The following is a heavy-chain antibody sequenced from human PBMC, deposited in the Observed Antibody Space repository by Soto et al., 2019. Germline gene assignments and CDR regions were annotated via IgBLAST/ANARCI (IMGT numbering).Heavy chain of an antibody. CDR3: ARVGIAAAATKPYNWFDP. CDR1: GGSFSGYY. D-gene: IGHD6-13*01. CDR2: INHSGST. J-gene: IGHJ5*02. V-gene: IGHV4-34*01. Sequence: SETLSLTCAVYGGSFSGYYWSWIRQPPGKGLEWIGEINHSGSTNYNPSLKSRVTISVDTSKNQFSLKLSSVTAADTAVYYCARVGIAAAATKPYNWFDPRGQGTLVTVSS.